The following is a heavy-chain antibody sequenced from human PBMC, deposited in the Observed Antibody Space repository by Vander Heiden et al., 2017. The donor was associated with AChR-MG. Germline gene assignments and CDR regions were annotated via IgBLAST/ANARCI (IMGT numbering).Heavy chain of an antibody. CDR1: GFTFSSYA. D-gene: IGHD2-2*01. V-gene: IGHV3-23*01. CDR2: ISGSGGST. Sequence: EVQLLESGGGLVQPGGSLRLSCASSGFTFSSYAMSWVSQAPGKGLEWFSAISGSGGSTYYADAVKGRFTIARDNSKNTMYLQMKSLRAEDTAVYYCAKIRVGLFEAFDIWGEGTMVTDSS. J-gene: IGHJ3*02. CDR3: AKIRVGLFEAFDI.